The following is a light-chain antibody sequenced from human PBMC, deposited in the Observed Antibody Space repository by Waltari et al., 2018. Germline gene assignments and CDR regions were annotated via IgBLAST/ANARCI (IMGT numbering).Light chain of an antibody. CDR3: QTWGTGIVV. CDR2: LNSDGSH. V-gene: IGLV4-69*01. J-gene: IGLJ2*01. Sequence: QLVLTQSPSASASLGASVKLTCTLSSGHSSYALPWHQQQPEKGPRYLMKLNSDGSHSKGDGIPDRFSGSSSGAERYLTISSLQSEDEADYYCQTWGTGIVVFGGGTKLTVL. CDR1: SGHSSYA.